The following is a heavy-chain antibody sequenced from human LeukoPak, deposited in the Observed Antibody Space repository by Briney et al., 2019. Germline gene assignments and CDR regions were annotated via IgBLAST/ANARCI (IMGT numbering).Heavy chain of an antibody. J-gene: IGHJ5*02. CDR3: AAQPTYYYDSSGYYP. V-gene: IGHV3-53*04. CDR2: IYSGGST. CDR1: GFTVSSNY. Sequence: GGSLGLSCAASGFTVSSNYMSWVRQAPGKGLEWVSVIYSGGSTYYADSVKGRFTISRHNSKNTLYLQMNSLRAEDTAVYYRAAQPTYYYDSSGYYPWGQGTLVTVSS. D-gene: IGHD3-22*01.